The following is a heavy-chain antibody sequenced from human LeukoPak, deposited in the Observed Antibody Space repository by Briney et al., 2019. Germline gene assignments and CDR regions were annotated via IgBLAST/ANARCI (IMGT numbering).Heavy chain of an antibody. D-gene: IGHD2-2*01. Sequence: GGSLRLSCAASGFTFSSYAMYWVRQAPGKGLEYVSAISSNGGSTYYANSVKGRFTISRDNSKNTLYLQMGSLRAEDMAMYYCARYRCSSTSCFVDYWGQGTLVTVSS. CDR3: ARYRCSSTSCFVDY. CDR2: ISSNGGST. V-gene: IGHV3-64*01. CDR1: GFTFSSYA. J-gene: IGHJ4*02.